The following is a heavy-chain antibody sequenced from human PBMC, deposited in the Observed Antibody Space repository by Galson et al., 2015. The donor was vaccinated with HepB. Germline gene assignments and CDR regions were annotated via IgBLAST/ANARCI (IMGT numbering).Heavy chain of an antibody. CDR2: INPTGGAT. V-gene: IGHV1-46*01. Sequence: SVKVSCKASGYSFTSYYIHWVRQAPGQGLEWMGIINPTGGATTYAQNFQGKVTMTRDTSTSTVFMELTSLRSEDTALYYCARDGASGYFFDNAFDIWGQGTVVTVSS. D-gene: IGHD3-22*01. J-gene: IGHJ3*02. CDR1: GYSFTSYY. CDR3: ARDGASGYFFDNAFDI.